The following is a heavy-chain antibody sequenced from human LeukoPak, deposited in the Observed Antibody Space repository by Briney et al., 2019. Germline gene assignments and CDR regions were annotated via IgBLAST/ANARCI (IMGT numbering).Heavy chain of an antibody. CDR1: GFTFSSYS. D-gene: IGHD6-19*01. V-gene: IGHV3-21*01. CDR2: ISGSSNYI. J-gene: IGHJ1*01. CDR3: ARDRPPGYSSGWPEYFQH. Sequence: GGSLRLSCAASGFTFSSYSMNWVRQAPGTGLEWVSSISGSSNYIYYADSVKGRFTISRDNAMNSLYLQMNSLRVEDTAVYYCARDRPPGYSSGWPEYFQHWGQGTLVTVSS.